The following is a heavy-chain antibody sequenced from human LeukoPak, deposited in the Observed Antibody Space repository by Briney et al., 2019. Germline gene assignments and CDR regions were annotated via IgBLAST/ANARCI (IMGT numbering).Heavy chain of an antibody. CDR1: GFTFSSYW. Sequence: PGGSLRLSCAASGFTFSSYWMSWVRQAPGRGLEWVANIRQDGNEKYYVDSVKGRFTISRDNAKNSLYLQMNSLRAEDTAVYYCAKLPDFDQWGQRTLVTVSS. CDR2: IRQDGNEK. D-gene: IGHD1-7*01. J-gene: IGHJ4*02. CDR3: AKLPDFDQ. V-gene: IGHV3-7*03.